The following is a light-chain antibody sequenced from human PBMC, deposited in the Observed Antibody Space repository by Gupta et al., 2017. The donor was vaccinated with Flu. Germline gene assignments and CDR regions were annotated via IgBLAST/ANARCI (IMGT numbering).Light chain of an antibody. Sequence: QSALSQPRSVSGSPGQSVTISCAETSSDVGGYNYVSWYQQHPGKAPKLMIYDVRKRPSGVPDRFCGSKSGNTASLTISVHEADDEADYYCCSDASSYTWVFGGGTKLTVL. CDR1: SSDVGGYNY. CDR3: CSDASSYTWV. J-gene: IGLJ3*02. V-gene: IGLV2-11*01. CDR2: DVR.